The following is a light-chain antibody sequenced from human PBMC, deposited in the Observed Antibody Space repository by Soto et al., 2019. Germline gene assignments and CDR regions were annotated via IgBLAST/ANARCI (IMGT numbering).Light chain of an antibody. J-gene: IGKJ3*01. CDR3: HQYYSYPQT. CDR2: AAS. Sequence: AIRMTQSPSSLSASTGDRVTITCRASQGISSYLAWYQQKPGKAPKLLLYAASTLQSGVPSRFSGSGSGTDFTLTISCLQSEDFATYYGHQYYSYPQTFGPGTKVDIK. CDR1: QGISSY. V-gene: IGKV1-8*01.